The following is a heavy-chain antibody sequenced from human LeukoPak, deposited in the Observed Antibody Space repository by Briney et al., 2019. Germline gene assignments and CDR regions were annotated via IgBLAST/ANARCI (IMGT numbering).Heavy chain of an antibody. CDR3: ARVRVSMGGAYPFDY. V-gene: IGHV3-23*01. CDR2: ISGSGGST. CDR1: GFTFSSYA. J-gene: IGHJ4*02. D-gene: IGHD1-26*01. Sequence: GGSLRLSCAASGFTFSSYAMSWVRQAPGKGLEWVSAISGSGGSTYYADSVKGRFTISRDNSKNTLYLQMNSLRAEDTAVYYCARVRVSMGGAYPFDYWGQGTLVTVSS.